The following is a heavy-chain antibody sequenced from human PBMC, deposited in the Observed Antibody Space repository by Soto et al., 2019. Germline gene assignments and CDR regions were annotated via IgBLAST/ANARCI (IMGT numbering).Heavy chain of an antibody. J-gene: IGHJ5*02. D-gene: IGHD5-18*01. CDR3: ASTLPVRGYSYGYAKNWFDP. CDR1: GGSISSSSYY. V-gene: IGHV4-39*01. Sequence: SETVSLTCTVSGGSISSSSYYWGWIRQPPGKGLEWIGSIYYSGSTYYNPSLKSRVTISVDTSKNQFSLKLSSVTAADTAVYYCASTLPVRGYSYGYAKNWFDPWGQGTLVTVSS. CDR2: IYYSGST.